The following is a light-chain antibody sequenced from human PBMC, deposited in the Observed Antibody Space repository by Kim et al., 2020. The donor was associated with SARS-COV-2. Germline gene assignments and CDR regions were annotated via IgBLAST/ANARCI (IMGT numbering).Light chain of an antibody. V-gene: IGLV1-51*01. CDR3: GTWDSSLSAV. CDR2: DNN. Sequence: PGQKVTISRSGSSSNIGNNYVSWYQQLPGTAPKLLIYDNNKRPSGIPDRFSGSKSGTSATLGITGLQTGDEADYYRGTWDSSLSAVFGGGTQLTVL. CDR1: SSNIGNNY. J-gene: IGLJ3*02.